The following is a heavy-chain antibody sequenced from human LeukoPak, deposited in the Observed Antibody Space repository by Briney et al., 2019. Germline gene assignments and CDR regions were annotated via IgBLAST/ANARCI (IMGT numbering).Heavy chain of an antibody. Sequence: SETLSLTCAVSGGSISSSNWWSWVRQPPGKGLEWIGEIYHSGSTNYNPSLKSRVTISVDKSKNQFSLKLSSVTAADTAVYYCARDREVVGARALDYWGQGTLVTVSS. V-gene: IGHV4-4*02. J-gene: IGHJ4*02. D-gene: IGHD1-26*01. CDR3: ARDREVVGARALDY. CDR2: IYHSGST. CDR1: GGSISSSNW.